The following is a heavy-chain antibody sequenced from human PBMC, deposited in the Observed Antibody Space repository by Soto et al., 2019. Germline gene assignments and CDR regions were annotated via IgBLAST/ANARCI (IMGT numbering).Heavy chain of an antibody. CDR2: IKQDGSEK. Sequence: EVQLVESGGGLVQPGGSLRLSCAASGFTLSSYWMSWVRQAPGKGLEWVANIKQDGSEKDYVDSVKGRFIISRDNAKNSLYLQMNSLRAEDTAVYYCASDLGNWRGGYPWLVRGVISHYGMDVWGQGTTVTVSS. CDR3: ASDLGNWRGGYPWLVRGVISHYGMDV. CDR1: GFTLSSYW. J-gene: IGHJ6*02. V-gene: IGHV3-7*03. D-gene: IGHD3-10*01.